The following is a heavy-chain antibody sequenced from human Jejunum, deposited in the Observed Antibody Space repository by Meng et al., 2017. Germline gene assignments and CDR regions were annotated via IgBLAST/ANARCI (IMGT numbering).Heavy chain of an antibody. V-gene: IGHV3-30-3*02. CDR1: GFTFSSYA. CDR2: VSYEENNK. D-gene: IGHD6-13*01. CDR3: AKTTIQVQYSSSSTIDY. J-gene: IGHJ4*02. Sequence: GESLKISCAASGFTFSSYAMHWVRQAPGKGLEWVAVVSYEENNKYYADSVKGRFTISRDNSKNTLYLQMNNLRTEDTAVYYCAKTTIQVQYSSSSTIDYWGQGTLVTVSS.